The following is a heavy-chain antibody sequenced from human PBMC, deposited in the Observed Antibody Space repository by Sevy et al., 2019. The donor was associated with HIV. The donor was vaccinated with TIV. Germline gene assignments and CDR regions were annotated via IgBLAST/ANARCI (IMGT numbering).Heavy chain of an antibody. CDR1: GYRFTNYW. Sequence: GESLKISCKTSGYRFTNYWIGWVRQMPGKGLEWMGIIYPGDSDIRYSPSFEGQVTISADKSISTAYLQWSSLKASDSGMYYCARNRLGYCSSTSCSAGDFWGQGSLVTVSS. V-gene: IGHV5-51*01. CDR3: ARNRLGYCSSTSCSAGDF. CDR2: IYPGDSDI. J-gene: IGHJ4*02. D-gene: IGHD2-2*01.